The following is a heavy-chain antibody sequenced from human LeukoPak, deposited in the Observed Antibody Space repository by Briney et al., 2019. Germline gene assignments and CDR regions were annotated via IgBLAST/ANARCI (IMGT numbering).Heavy chain of an antibody. J-gene: IGHJ4*02. V-gene: IGHV3-21*01. CDR1: GFTFSSYS. CDR3: ARGPQFCSGGSCYGYYFDY. Sequence: PGGSLRLPCAASGFTFSSYSMNWVRQPPGKGLEWVSSISSSGSYIYYADSVKGRFSISRDSAKNSLYLQMNSLRAEDTAVYYCARGPQFCSGGSCYGYYFDYWGQGTLVTVSS. CDR2: ISSSGSYI. D-gene: IGHD2-15*01.